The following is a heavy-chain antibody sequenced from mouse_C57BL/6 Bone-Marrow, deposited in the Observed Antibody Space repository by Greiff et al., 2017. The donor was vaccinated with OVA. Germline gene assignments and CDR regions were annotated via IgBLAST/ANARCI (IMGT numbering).Heavy chain of an antibody. V-gene: IGHV3-5*01. CDR1: GISITTGNYR. D-gene: IGHD2-1*01. Sequence: EVKLMESGPGLVKPSQTVFLTCTVTGISITTGNYRWSWIRQFPGNKLEWIGYIYYSGTITYNPSLTSRTTITRDTPKNQFFLEMNSVTAEDTATYYCARDRGYYGNYSFAYWGQGTLVTVSA. CDR3: ARDRGYYGNYSFAY. CDR2: IYYSGTI. J-gene: IGHJ3*01.